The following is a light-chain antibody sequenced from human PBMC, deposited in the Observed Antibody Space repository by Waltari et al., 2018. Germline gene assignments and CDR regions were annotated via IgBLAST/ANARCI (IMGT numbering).Light chain of an antibody. CDR3: QQYNNWPGT. J-gene: IGKJ1*01. Sequence: EIVLTQSPATLSLSPGERATLSCRASQSVSSYLAWYQQKPGQAPRLLIYDASNRATGIPARFSGSGSGTDFTLTISSLQSEDFATYYCQQYNNWPGTFGQGTKVEIK. V-gene: IGKV3-11*01. CDR1: QSVSSY. CDR2: DAS.